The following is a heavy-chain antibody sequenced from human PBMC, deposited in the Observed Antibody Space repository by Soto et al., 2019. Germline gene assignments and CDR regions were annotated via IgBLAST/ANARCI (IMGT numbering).Heavy chain of an antibody. CDR2: INTLSGDT. J-gene: IGHJ4*02. CDR1: GYTFSGYY. Sequence: QVQLVQSGAEVKKPGASVKVSCKASGYTFSGYYIHWVRQAPGQGLEWMGWINTLSGDTSFPQKLQGRLAMTRDTSIDTAFMEVSRLTSDDTAIYYCARSLLNVILPIAYWGQGTLVSVSS. CDR3: ARSLLNVILPIAY. V-gene: IGHV1-2*02. D-gene: IGHD3-3*02.